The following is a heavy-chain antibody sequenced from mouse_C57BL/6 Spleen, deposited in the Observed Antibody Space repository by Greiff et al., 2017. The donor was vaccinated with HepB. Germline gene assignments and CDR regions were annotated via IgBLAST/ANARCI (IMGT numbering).Heavy chain of an antibody. CDR3: ARSVYPVWAMDY. CDR2: IYPGDGDT. V-gene: IGHV1-82*01. D-gene: IGHD2-10*02. Sequence: VQLQQSGPELVKPGASVKISRKASGYAFSSSWMNWVKQRPGKGLEWIGRIYPGDGDTNYNGKFKGKATLTADKSSSTAYMQLSSLTSEDSAVYFCARSVYPVWAMDYWGQGTSVTVSS. J-gene: IGHJ4*01. CDR1: GYAFSSSW.